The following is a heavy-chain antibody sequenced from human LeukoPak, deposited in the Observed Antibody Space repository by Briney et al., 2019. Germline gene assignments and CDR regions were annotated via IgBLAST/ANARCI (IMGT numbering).Heavy chain of an antibody. Sequence: GGSLRLSRAASGFTFSSYAMSWVRQAPGKGLEWVSAISGSGGSTYYADSVKGRSTISRDNSKNTLYLQMNSLRAEDTAVYYCAKAAYCSGGSCMYYFDYWGQGTLVTVSS. CDR1: GFTFSSYA. CDR3: AKAAYCSGGSCMYYFDY. D-gene: IGHD2-15*01. J-gene: IGHJ4*02. CDR2: ISGSGGST. V-gene: IGHV3-23*01.